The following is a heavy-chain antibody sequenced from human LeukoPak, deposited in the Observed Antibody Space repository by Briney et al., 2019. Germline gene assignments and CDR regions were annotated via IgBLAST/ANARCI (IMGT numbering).Heavy chain of an antibody. V-gene: IGHV3-66*01. CDR2: IYSGGST. J-gene: IGHJ4*02. CDR1: GFTVSNNY. D-gene: IGHD4-17*01. Sequence: RGSLRLSCAASGFTVSNNYMSWVRQAPGKGLEWVSVIYSGGSTYYADSVKGRFTISRDNSKNTLYLQMNSLRAEDTAVYYCARGVTVTYFDYWGQGTLVTVSS. CDR3: ARGVTVTYFDY.